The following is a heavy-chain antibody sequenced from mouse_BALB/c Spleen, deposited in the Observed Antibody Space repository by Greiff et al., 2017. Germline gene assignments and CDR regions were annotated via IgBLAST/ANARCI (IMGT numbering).Heavy chain of an antibody. D-gene: IGHD2-1*01. J-gene: IGHJ3*01. Sequence: QVQLKQSGAELVRPGSSVKISCKASGYAFSSYWMNWVKQRPGQGLEWIGQIYPGDGDTNYNGKFKGKATLTADKSSSTAYMQLSSLTSEDSAVYFCARPIYYGNYSWFAYWGQGTLVTVSA. CDR3: ARPIYYGNYSWFAY. V-gene: IGHV1-80*01. CDR1: GYAFSSYW. CDR2: IYPGDGDT.